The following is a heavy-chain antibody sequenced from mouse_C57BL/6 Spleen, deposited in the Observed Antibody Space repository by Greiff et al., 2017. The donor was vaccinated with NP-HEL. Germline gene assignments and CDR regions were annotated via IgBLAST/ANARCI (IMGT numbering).Heavy chain of an antibody. CDR2: INYDGSST. CDR1: GFTFSDYY. Sequence: EVHLVESEGGLVQPGSSMKLSCTASGFTFSDYYMAWVRQVPEKGLEWVANINYDGSSTYYLDSLKSRFIISRDNAKNILYLQMSSLKSEDTATDYCARDPGDYAMDYWGQGTSVTVSS. CDR3: ARDPGDYAMDY. J-gene: IGHJ4*01. V-gene: IGHV5-16*01.